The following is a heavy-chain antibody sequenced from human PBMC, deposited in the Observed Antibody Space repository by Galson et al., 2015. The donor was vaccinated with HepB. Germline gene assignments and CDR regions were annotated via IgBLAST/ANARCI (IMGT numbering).Heavy chain of an antibody. V-gene: IGHV4-30-2*01. CDR3: ARGRAAAGKMTYYYYMDV. CDR1: GGSISSGGYS. J-gene: IGHJ6*03. D-gene: IGHD6-13*01. CDR2: IYHSGST. Sequence: TLSLACAVSGGSISSGGYSWRWIRQPPGKGLEWIGYIYHSGSTYYNPSLKSRVTISVDRSKNQFSLKLSSVTAADTAVYYCARGRAAAGKMTYYYYMDVWGKGTTVTVSS.